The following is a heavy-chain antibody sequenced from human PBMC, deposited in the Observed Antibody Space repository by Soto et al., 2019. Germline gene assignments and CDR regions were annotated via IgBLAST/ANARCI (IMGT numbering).Heavy chain of an antibody. CDR1: GFTLSSYC. J-gene: IGHJ5*02. CDR2: ISAYNGNI. D-gene: IGHD2-15*01. CDR3: AREVLDVVVVAATHWFDP. Sequence: APVKVSCKASGFTLSSYCISWVRQAPGQGLQWMGWISAYNGNINYAQKLQGRVTMTTDTSTSTAYMELRSLRSDDTAVYYCAREVLDVVVVAATHWFDPWGQGTLVTVSS. V-gene: IGHV1-18*01.